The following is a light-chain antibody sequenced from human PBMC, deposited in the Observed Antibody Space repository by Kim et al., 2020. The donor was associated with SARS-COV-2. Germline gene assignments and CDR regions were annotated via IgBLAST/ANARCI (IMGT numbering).Light chain of an antibody. CDR2: QDT. CDR1: RLGAKY. CDR3: QAWDNSAYV. V-gene: IGLV3-1*01. Sequence: SVSPGQTALITCSGDRLGAKYVAWYQQRPGQSPVLIVSQDTKRPSAIPERFSGSNSGNTATLTITGTQAMDEADYYCQAWDNSAYVFGTGTTVTVL. J-gene: IGLJ1*01.